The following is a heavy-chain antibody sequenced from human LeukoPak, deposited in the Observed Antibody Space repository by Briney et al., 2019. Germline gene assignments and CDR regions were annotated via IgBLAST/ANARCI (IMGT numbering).Heavy chain of an antibody. J-gene: IGHJ4*02. CDR3: ARDPDEQQQLDHFDY. V-gene: IGHV3-21*01. D-gene: IGHD6-13*01. CDR2: ISSSSSYI. CDR1: GLTFSSYS. Sequence: GGSLRLSCAASGLTFSSYSMNWVRQAPGKGLEWVSSISSSSSYIYYADSVKGRFTISRDNAKNSLYLQMNSLRAEDTAVYYCARDPDEQQQLDHFDYWGQGTLVTVSS.